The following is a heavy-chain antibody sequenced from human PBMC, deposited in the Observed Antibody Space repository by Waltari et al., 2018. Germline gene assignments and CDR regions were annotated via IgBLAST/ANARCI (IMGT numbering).Heavy chain of an antibody. V-gene: IGHV3-7*01. Sequence: EVQLVESGGDLVQPGGSLRLSCNASGFMFGAYWLSWVRQAPGKGLEWLANIKQDGSEKFYVDSVKGRFTISRDNCKNSLYLQMNSLRAEDTAVYYCVRDFDYWGQGTQVSVSS. J-gene: IGHJ4*02. CDR3: VRDFDY. CDR2: IKQDGSEK. CDR1: GFMFGAYW.